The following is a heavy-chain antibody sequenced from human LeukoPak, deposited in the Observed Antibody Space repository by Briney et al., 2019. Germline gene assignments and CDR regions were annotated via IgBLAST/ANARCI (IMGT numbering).Heavy chain of an antibody. D-gene: IGHD3-22*01. V-gene: IGHV1-8*01. CDR2: MNPNSGNT. J-gene: IGHJ6*02. CDR1: GYTFTSYD. CDR3: ARGPPPTYYYDSSGNQDYYYGMDV. Sequence: ASVKVSCKASGYTFTSYDINWVRQATGRGLEWMGWMNPNSGNTGYAQKFQGRVTMTRNTSISTAYMELSSLRSEDTAVYYCARGPPPTYYYDSSGNQDYYYGMDVWGQGTTVTVSS.